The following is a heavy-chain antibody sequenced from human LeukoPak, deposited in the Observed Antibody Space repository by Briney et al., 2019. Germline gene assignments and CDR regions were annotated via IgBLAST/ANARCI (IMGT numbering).Heavy chain of an antibody. V-gene: IGHV4-39*07. CDR1: GGSISSSSYY. D-gene: IGHD3-10*01. CDR3: ARRFARSKGITMVRGVTKVGRGPLDY. CDR2: IYYSGST. J-gene: IGHJ4*02. Sequence: SETLSLTCSVSGGSISSSSYYWGWIRQPPGKGLEWIGTIYYSGSTYYNPSLKSRVTISVDTSKNQFSLKLSSVTAADTAVYYCARRFARSKGITMVRGVTKVGRGPLDYWGQGTLVTVSS.